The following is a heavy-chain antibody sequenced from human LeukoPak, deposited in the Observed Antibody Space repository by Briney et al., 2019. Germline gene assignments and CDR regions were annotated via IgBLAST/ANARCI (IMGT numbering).Heavy chain of an antibody. CDR1: GFTFSDYY. V-gene: IGHV3-11*04. CDR2: ISSSGSTI. CDR3: ARSTQKNKKYSHPATYYFDY. J-gene: IGHJ4*02. Sequence: PGGSLRLSCAASGFTFSDYYMSWIRQAPGKGLEWVSYISSSGSTIYYADSVKGRFTISRDNAKNSLYLQMNSLRAEDTAVYYCARSTQKNKKYSHPATYYFDYWGQGTLVTVSS. D-gene: IGHD6-6*01.